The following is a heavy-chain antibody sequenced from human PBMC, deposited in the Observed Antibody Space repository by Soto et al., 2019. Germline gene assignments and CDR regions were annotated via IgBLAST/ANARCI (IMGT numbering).Heavy chain of an antibody. J-gene: IGHJ4*02. CDR1: GGSISSGDYY. D-gene: IGHD3-22*01. Sequence: PSETLSLTCTVSGGSISSGDYYWSWIRQPPGKGLEWIGYIYYSGSTYYNPSLKSRVTISVDTSKNQFSLKLSSVTAADTAVYYCARANYYDSSGYISDYWGQGTLVTVSS. CDR3: ARANYYDSSGYISDY. CDR2: IYYSGST. V-gene: IGHV4-30-4*01.